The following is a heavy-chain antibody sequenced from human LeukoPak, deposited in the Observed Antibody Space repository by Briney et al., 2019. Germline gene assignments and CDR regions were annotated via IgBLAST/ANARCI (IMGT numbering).Heavy chain of an antibody. CDR3: ASDGAYAMAD. J-gene: IGHJ6*02. V-gene: IGHV3-74*01. Sequence: GGSLRLSCAASGSAFSRSWIHWVRQAPGKGLVWVSHINNDATRTTYADSVRGRFTISRDNAKNTVSLQMNSLRAEDTAVYYCASDGAYAMADWGQGTTVTVSS. D-gene: IGHD1-26*01. CDR2: INNDATRT. CDR1: GSAFSRSW.